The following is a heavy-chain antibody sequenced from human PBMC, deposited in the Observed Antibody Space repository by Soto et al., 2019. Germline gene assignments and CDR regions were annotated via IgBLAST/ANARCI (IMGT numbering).Heavy chain of an antibody. CDR3: AKDPQPYSRSSPGDY. V-gene: IGHV3-30*18. CDR1: RFTFRSYG. Sequence: QVQLVESGGGVVQPGRSLRLSCAASRFTFRSYGMHWVRQAPGKGLEWVALISHDGSNKYYADSVKGRFTISRDNSKNTLYLQMSSLGDEDTAMYYCAKDPQPYSRSSPGDYWGQGTLVTVSS. CDR2: ISHDGSNK. J-gene: IGHJ4*02. D-gene: IGHD6-6*01.